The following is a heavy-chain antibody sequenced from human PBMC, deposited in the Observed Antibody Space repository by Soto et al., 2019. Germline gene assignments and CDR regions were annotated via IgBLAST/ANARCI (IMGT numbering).Heavy chain of an antibody. CDR1: GFTFSDYY. V-gene: IGHV3-11*01. D-gene: IGHD4-4*01. J-gene: IGHJ6*03. CDR3: ARDSFYSNYYYMDV. Sequence: AGGSLRLSCAASGFTFSDYYMSWIRQAPGKGLEWVSYISSSGSTIYYADSVKGRFTISRDNAKNSLYLQMNSLRAEDTAVYYCARDSFYSNYYYMDVWGKGTTVTVSS. CDR2: ISSSGSTI.